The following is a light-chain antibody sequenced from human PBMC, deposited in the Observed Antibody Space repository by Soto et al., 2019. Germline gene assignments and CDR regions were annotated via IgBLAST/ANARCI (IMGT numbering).Light chain of an antibody. Sequence: QSALTQPRSVSGSPGQSVTISCTGTNSDVGGYNFVSWYHQLPGKPPKLMISAVSQRPSVVPDRFSGSKSGNTASLTISGLQADDEADYFCCSYTASDIWVFGGGTKLTVL. J-gene: IGLJ3*02. V-gene: IGLV2-11*01. CDR1: NSDVGGYNF. CDR3: CSYTASDIWV. CDR2: AVS.